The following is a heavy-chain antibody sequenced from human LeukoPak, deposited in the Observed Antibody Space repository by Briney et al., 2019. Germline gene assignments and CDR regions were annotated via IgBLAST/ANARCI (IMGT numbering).Heavy chain of an antibody. CDR1: GFTFSTYG. CDR2: ISYDGSNK. D-gene: IGHD3-16*01. Sequence: PGRSLRLSCAASGFTFSTYGMHWVRQAPAKGLEWVAVISYDGSNKYYADSVKGRFTISRDNSKNTLYLQMNSLRAEDTAVYYCAKSRLGELWNAFDIWGQGTMVTVSS. J-gene: IGHJ3*02. CDR3: AKSRLGELWNAFDI. V-gene: IGHV3-30*18.